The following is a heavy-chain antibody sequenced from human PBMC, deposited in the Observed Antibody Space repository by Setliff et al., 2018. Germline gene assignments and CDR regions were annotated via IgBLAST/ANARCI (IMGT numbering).Heavy chain of an antibody. CDR3: AREQWLDPPGYYYMDV. CDR2: IYHSGST. D-gene: IGHD6-19*01. V-gene: IGHV4-38-2*02. Sequence: SETLSLTCAASGYSISSGYYWGWIRQPPGKGLEWIGSIYHSGSTYYNPSLKSRVTMSIDTSKNQFSLKLNSVTAADMAVYYCAREQWLDPPGYYYMDVWAKGTTVTVSS. CDR1: GYSISSGYY. J-gene: IGHJ6*03.